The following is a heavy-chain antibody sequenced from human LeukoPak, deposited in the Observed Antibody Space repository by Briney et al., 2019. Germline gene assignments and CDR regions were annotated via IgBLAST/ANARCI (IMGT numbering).Heavy chain of an antibody. CDR1: GYTFTSYD. CDR2: MNPNSGNT. Sequence: ASVKVSCKASGYTFTSYDINWERQATGQGLEWMGWMNPNSGNTGYAQKFQGRVTITRNTSISTAYMELSSLRSEDTAVYYCARGLSGWYRMPFDYWGQGTLVTVSS. CDR3: ARGLSGWYRMPFDY. J-gene: IGHJ4*02. D-gene: IGHD6-19*01. V-gene: IGHV1-8*03.